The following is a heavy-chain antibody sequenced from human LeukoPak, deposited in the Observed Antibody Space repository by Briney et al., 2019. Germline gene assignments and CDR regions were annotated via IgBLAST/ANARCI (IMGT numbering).Heavy chain of an antibody. CDR2: ISYDGSNK. CDR1: GFTFSSYA. Sequence: GGSLRLSCAASGFTFSSYAMHWVRQAPGKGLEWVAVISYDGSNKYYADSVKGRFTISRDNSKNTLYLQMNSLRAEDTAVYYCARVDPRKLELGGNWFDPWGQGTLVTVSS. D-gene: IGHD1-7*01. CDR3: ARVDPRKLELGGNWFDP. V-gene: IGHV3-30-3*01. J-gene: IGHJ5*02.